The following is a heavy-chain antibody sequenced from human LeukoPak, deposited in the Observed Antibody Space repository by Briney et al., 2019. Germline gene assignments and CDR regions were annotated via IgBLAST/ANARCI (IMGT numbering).Heavy chain of an antibody. Sequence: GGSLRLSCAASGFTFSSYGMHWVRQAPGKGLEWVAVISYDGSNKYYADSVKGRFTISRDNSKNTLYLQMNSLRAEDTAVYYCAEDGSRLPYYYYYMDVWGKGTTVTVSS. D-gene: IGHD1-26*01. CDR2: ISYDGSNK. CDR3: AEDGSRLPYYYYYMDV. J-gene: IGHJ6*03. CDR1: GFTFSSYG. V-gene: IGHV3-30*18.